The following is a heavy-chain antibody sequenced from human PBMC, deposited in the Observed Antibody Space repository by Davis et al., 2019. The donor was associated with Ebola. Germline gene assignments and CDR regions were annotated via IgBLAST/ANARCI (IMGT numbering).Heavy chain of an antibody. J-gene: IGHJ4*02. CDR2: ISSVDDNT. V-gene: IGHV3-23*01. Sequence: PGGSLRLSCAASGFTFSDYAMSWVRQAPGRGLEWVASISSVDDNTYYVDSVKGRFTISRDNSKNTLYLHMNSLRAGDTAVYYCAKRNRCKSSSSCDFDYWGQGTLVTVSS. CDR1: GFTFSDYA. CDR3: AKRNRCKSSSSCDFDY. D-gene: IGHD1-14*01.